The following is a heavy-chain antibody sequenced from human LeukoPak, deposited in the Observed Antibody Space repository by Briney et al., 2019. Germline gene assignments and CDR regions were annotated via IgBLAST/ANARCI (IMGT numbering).Heavy chain of an antibody. CDR1: GFTFSSYA. Sequence: GGSLRLSCAASGFTFSSYAMSWVRQAPGNGLEWVSAIGGSGSSTSYADSVKGRFTISRDNSKNTLYLQMNSLRAEDTAVYYCARGQNIPAWGQGTLVTVSS. V-gene: IGHV3-23*01. D-gene: IGHD1/OR15-1a*01. J-gene: IGHJ4*02. CDR3: ARGQNIPA. CDR2: IGGSGSST.